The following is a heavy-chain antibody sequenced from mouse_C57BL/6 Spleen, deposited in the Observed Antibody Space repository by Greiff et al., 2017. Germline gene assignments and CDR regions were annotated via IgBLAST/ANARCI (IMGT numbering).Heavy chain of an antibody. Sequence: QVQLQQSGAELVRPGTSVKVSCKASGYAFTNYLIEWVKQRPGQGLEWIGVFNPGSGGTNYNEKFKGTGTLTADKSSSTAYMQLSSLTSEDSAVYFCARGGGLRRYFDVWGTGTTVTVSS. CDR2: FNPGSGGT. D-gene: IGHD2-4*01. CDR3: ARGGGLRRYFDV. J-gene: IGHJ1*03. V-gene: IGHV1-54*01. CDR1: GYAFTNYL.